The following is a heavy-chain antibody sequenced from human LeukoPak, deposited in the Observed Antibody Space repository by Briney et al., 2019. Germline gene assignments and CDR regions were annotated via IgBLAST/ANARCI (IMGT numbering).Heavy chain of an antibody. J-gene: IGHJ4*02. CDR2: INHSGST. CDR3: ARGFGELFPVDY. V-gene: IGHV4-34*01. CDR1: GGSFSGYY. Sequence: SETLSLTCAVYGGSFSGYYWSWIRQPPGKGLEWIGEINHSGSTNYNPSLKSRVTISVDTSKNQFSLKLSSVTAADTAVYYCARGFGELFPVDYWGQGTLVTVSS. D-gene: IGHD3-10*01.